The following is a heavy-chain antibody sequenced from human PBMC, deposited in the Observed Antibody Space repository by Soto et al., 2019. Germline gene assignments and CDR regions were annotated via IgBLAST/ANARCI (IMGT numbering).Heavy chain of an antibody. CDR2: ISYDGSNK. D-gene: IGHD3-16*01. V-gene: IGHV3-30*18. CDR3: AKDYDYIWGGAPFGAFDI. Sequence: GGSLRLSCAASGFTFSSYGMHWVRQAPGKGLEWVAVISYDGSNKYYADSVKGRFTISRDNSKNTLYLQMNSLRAEDTAVYYCAKDYDYIWGGAPFGAFDIRAQRTTVTVSS. CDR1: GFTFSSYG. J-gene: IGHJ3*02.